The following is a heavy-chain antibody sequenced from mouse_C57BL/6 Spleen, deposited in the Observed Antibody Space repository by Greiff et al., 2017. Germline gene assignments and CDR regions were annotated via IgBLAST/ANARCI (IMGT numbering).Heavy chain of an antibody. V-gene: IGHV1-82*01. CDR1: GYAFSSSW. Sequence: VQLQQSGPELVKPGASVKISCKASGYAFSSSWMNWVKQRPGTGLEWIGRLYPGDGDTNYNGKFKGKATLTADKSSSTAYMQLSSLTSEDSAVYFCARWLLGWFAYWGQGTLVTVSA. CDR2: LYPGDGDT. J-gene: IGHJ3*01. D-gene: IGHD2-3*01. CDR3: ARWLLGWFAY.